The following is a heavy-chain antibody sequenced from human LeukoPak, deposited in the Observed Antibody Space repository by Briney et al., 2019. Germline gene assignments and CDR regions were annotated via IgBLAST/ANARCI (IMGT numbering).Heavy chain of an antibody. Sequence: SETLSLTCTVSGGSISSSRHYWGWIRQPPGKGLEWIGSIYYSGSTYYNPSLKSRVTISVDKSKKQFSLKLSSVTAADTAVYYCARDNDDYDFSRGDYLISHFDFWGQGALFTVSS. J-gene: IGHJ4*02. V-gene: IGHV4-39*07. CDR3: ARDNDDYDFSRGDYLISHFDF. D-gene: IGHD3-3*01. CDR1: GGSISSSRHY. CDR2: IYYSGST.